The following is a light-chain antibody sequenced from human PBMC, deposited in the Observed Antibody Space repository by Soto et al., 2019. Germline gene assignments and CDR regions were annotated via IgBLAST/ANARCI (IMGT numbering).Light chain of an antibody. V-gene: IGLV1-44*01. CDR1: NSNIGENT. CDR3: AAWDDNLDVGV. J-gene: IGLJ3*02. CDR2: SDD. Sequence: QSVLTQPPSASGTPGQRVTISCSGSNSNIGENTVTWYRQVPGTAPKVLVYSDDQRPSGVPDRFSASKSGTSASLAISGLQSEDAADYYCAAWDDNLDVGVFGGGTKLTVL.